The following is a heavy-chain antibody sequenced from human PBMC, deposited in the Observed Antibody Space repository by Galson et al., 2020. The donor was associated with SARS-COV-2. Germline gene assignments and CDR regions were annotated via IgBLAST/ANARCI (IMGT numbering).Heavy chain of an antibody. CDR3: ARRGGSYSPFDS. Sequence: SETLSLTCAVSGYTISRGNIWGWIRQPPGKGLEWIGHIYNKGSTSYSPSLKSRITISIDTSKNQFSLKLSAVTAADTAVYYCARRGGSYSPFDSWGQGSLVTVS. CDR2: IYNKGST. CDR1: GYTISRGNI. D-gene: IGHD2-15*01. V-gene: IGHV4-38-2*01. J-gene: IGHJ4*02.